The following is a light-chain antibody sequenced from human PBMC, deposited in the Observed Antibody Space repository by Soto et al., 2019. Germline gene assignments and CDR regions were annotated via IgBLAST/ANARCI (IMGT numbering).Light chain of an antibody. V-gene: IGLV2-14*03. CDR2: DVT. Sequence: QSALTQPASVSGSPGQSITISCAGTSSDVGGYNYVSWYQHHPGKAPKLMIYDVTNRPSGVSNRFSGSKSGNTASLTISGLQAEDEADYYCNSYTSSSTFVFGRGTKLTVL. J-gene: IGLJ1*01. CDR1: SSDVGGYNY. CDR3: NSYTSSSTFV.